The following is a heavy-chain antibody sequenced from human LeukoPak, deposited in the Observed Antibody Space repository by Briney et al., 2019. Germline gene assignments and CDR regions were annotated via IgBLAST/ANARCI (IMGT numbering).Heavy chain of an antibody. D-gene: IGHD3-10*01. CDR1: GGSISSFH. CDR3: AKYTSGTYYRGLDQ. V-gene: IGHV3-23*01. Sequence: QSSETLSLTCTVSGGSISSFHWSWFRQPPGKGLEWVSTIIGTAGNTYYADSVKGRFTISRDDSKNTVYLQVNSLRAEDTAVYSCAKYTSGTYYRGLDQWGQGTLVTVSS. J-gene: IGHJ4*02. CDR2: IIGTAGNT.